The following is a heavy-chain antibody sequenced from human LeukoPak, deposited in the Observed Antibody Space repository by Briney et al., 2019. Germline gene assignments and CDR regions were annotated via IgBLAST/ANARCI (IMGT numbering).Heavy chain of an antibody. Sequence: ASVKVSCKASGYTLTGHYMHWVRQAPGQGLEWMGWINPNSGDTKYAQKFQGRVTMTRDTSISTAYMELSRLRSDDTAVYYCATQRGSYLWGTDFDYWGQGTLVTVSS. CDR1: GYTLTGHY. D-gene: IGHD3-16*01. V-gene: IGHV1-2*02. J-gene: IGHJ4*02. CDR3: ATQRGSYLWGTDFDY. CDR2: INPNSGDT.